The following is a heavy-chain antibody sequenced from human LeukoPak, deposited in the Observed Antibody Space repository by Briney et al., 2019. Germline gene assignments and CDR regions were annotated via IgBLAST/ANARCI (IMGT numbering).Heavy chain of an antibody. CDR1: GGSITSSSYY. CDR2: IYYSGST. D-gene: IGHD3-9*01. CDR3: ARRPSGGLRYFDWDY. J-gene: IGHJ4*02. Sequence: SETLSLTCTVSGGSITSSSYYWGWIRQPPGKGLEWIGSIYYSGSTYYNPSLKSRVTISVDTSKNQFSLKLSSVTAADTAVYYCARRPSGGLRYFDWDYWGQGTLVTVSS. V-gene: IGHV4-39*01.